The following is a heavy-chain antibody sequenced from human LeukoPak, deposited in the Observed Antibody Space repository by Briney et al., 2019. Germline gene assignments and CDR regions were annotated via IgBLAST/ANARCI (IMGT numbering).Heavy chain of an antibody. Sequence: SETLSLTCTVSGGSISSYYWSWIRQPPGKGLEWIGYIYYSGSTNYNPSLKSRVTISVDTSKNQFSLKLSSVTAADAAVYYCARDKCSSGPTHYYYMDVWGKGTTVTVS. CDR1: GGSISSYY. CDR3: ARDKCSSGPTHYYYMDV. D-gene: IGHD6-19*01. CDR2: IYYSGST. V-gene: IGHV4-59*01. J-gene: IGHJ6*03.